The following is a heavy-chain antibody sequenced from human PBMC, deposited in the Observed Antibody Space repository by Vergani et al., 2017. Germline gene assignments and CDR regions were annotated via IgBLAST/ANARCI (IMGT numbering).Heavy chain of an antibody. CDR1: GFTFSSYS. CDR3: ARDLVAGGDY. CDR2: ISSSSSYI. V-gene: IGHV3-21*01. J-gene: IGHJ4*02. Sequence: VQLVESGGGVVQPGRSLRLSCAASGFTFSSYSMNWVRQAPGKGLEWVSSISSSSSYIYYADSVKGRFTISRDNAKNSLYLQMNSLRAEDTAVYYCARDLVAGGDYWGQGTLVTVSS.